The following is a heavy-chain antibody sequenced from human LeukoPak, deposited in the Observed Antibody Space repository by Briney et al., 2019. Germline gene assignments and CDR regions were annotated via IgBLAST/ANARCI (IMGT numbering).Heavy chain of an antibody. J-gene: IGHJ4*02. CDR3: ASLPRGRSGYSGYGGEDY. Sequence: GGSLRLSYAPSGFTFNIYAMTWVRQPPAKGLEWVSAITGSGGSTYYADSVKGRFTISRDNSKNTLYLHMNSLRAEETAVYHCASLPRGRSGYSGYGGEDYWGQGTLVTVSS. D-gene: IGHD5-12*01. V-gene: IGHV3-23*01. CDR2: ITGSGGST. CDR1: GFTFNIYA.